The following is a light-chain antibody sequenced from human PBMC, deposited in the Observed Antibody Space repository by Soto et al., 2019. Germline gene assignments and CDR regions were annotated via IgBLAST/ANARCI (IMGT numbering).Light chain of an antibody. CDR2: TAS. CDR3: QQSYSTPQT. Sequence: DIQMTQSPSSLSASVGDRVTITCRASQSISNYLNWYQQKPGKAPSLLIYTASSLQSGVPSRFSGSGSGTDYTLTISSLQPEDFATYYCQQSYSTPQTFGQGTKVDIK. V-gene: IGKV1-39*01. J-gene: IGKJ1*01. CDR1: QSISNY.